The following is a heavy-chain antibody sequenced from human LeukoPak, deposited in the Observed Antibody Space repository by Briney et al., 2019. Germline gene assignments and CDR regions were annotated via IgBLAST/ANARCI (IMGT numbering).Heavy chain of an antibody. Sequence: PGGSLRLSCAASGFTFSSYAMTWVRQAPGKGLEWVSAISGSGGSTYYADSVKGRFTISRDNSKNTLYLQMNSLRAEDTALYYCAKVSYGDYWDCWFDYWGQGTLVTVSS. CDR3: AKVSYGDYWDCWFDY. CDR2: ISGSGGST. J-gene: IGHJ4*02. V-gene: IGHV3-23*01. CDR1: GFTFSSYA. D-gene: IGHD4-17*01.